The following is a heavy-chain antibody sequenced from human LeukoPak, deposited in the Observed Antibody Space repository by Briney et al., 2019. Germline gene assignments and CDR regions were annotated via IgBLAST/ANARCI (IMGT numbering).Heavy chain of an antibody. CDR1: GYSISSGYY. Sequence: SETLSLTCIVSGYSISSGYYWGWIRQPPGKGLEWIGSIYHSWSTYYNPSLKSRVTISVDTSKNHFSLNLSSVTAADTAVYYCARISSRGGIVVVIGAFDIWGQGTMVTVSS. D-gene: IGHD3-22*01. J-gene: IGHJ3*02. CDR2: IYHSWST. CDR3: ARISSRGGIVVVIGAFDI. V-gene: IGHV4-38-2*02.